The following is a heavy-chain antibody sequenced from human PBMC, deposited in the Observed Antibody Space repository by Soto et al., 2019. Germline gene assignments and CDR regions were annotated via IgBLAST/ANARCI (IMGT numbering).Heavy chain of an antibody. D-gene: IGHD3-16*01. CDR1: GGSFSGYY. V-gene: IGHV4-34*01. J-gene: IGHJ4*02. Sequence: KTSETLSLTCAVYGGSFSGYYWSWIRQPPGKGLEWIGEINHSGSTNYNPSLKSRVTISVDTSKNQFSLKLSSVTAADTAVYYCARALERGEIDYWGQGTLVTVSS. CDR3: ARALERGEIDY. CDR2: INHSGST.